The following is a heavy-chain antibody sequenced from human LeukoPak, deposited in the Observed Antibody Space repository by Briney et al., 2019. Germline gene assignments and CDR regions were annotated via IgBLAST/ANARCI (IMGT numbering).Heavy chain of an antibody. CDR3: ATFSYAGNAGGSVGY. V-gene: IGHV3-53*01. Sequence: GGSLRLSCAASEFSVGSNYMTWVRQAPGKGLEWVSVFHSGGNTYYADSVQGRFTISRDTSKNTVDLQMDSLRSEDAAVYYCATFSYAGNAGGSVGYWGQGTLVTVSS. CDR2: FHSGGNT. CDR1: EFSVGSNY. J-gene: IGHJ4*02. D-gene: IGHD4-23*01.